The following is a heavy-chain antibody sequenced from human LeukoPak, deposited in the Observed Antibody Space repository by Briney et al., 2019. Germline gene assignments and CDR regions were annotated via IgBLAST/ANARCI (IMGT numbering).Heavy chain of an antibody. D-gene: IGHD3-9*01. V-gene: IGHV4-61*02. J-gene: IGHJ5*02. CDR3: ARSDWFRGEETPT. CDR1: GASVSTSPYY. CDR2: IFNIGPA. Sequence: SETLSLTCKVSGASVSTSPYYWTWIRQPAGKGLEWIGRIFNIGPANYNPSFKSRVTISVDTSKNQFSLKLSSVTAADTAVYYCARSDWFRGEETPTWGQGTPVTVSS.